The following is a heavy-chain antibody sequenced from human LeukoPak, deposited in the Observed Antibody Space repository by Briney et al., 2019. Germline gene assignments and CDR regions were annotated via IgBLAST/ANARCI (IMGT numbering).Heavy chain of an antibody. Sequence: PGGSLRLSCAASGFTISSYFMSWVRQAPGKGLVWVSGIIGSGGSTYYADSVKGRFTISRDNSKNTLYLQVNGLTAEDTAVYYCAKGAYDYIEVAYFDYWGQGTLVTVSS. V-gene: IGHV3-23*01. CDR2: IIGSGGST. J-gene: IGHJ4*02. D-gene: IGHD5-12*01. CDR1: GFTISSYF. CDR3: AKGAYDYIEVAYFDY.